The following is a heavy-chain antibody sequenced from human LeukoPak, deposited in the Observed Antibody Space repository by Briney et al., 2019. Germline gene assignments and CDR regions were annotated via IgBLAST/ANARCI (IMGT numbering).Heavy chain of an antibody. J-gene: IGHJ6*03. V-gene: IGHV1-69*13. Sequence: ASVKVSCKASGGTFSSYAISWVRQAPGQGLEWMGGIIPIFGTANYAQKFQGRVTITADESTSTAYMELSSLRSEDTAVHYCARERYSGSYWADTGYYYYYMDVWGKGTTVTVSS. CDR3: ARERYSGSYWADTGYYYYYMDV. CDR2: IIPIFGTA. CDR1: GGTFSSYA. D-gene: IGHD1-26*01.